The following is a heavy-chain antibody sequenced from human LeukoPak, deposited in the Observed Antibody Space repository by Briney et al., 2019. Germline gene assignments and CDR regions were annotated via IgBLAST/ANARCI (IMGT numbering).Heavy chain of an antibody. D-gene: IGHD3-3*01. V-gene: IGHV3-7*01. CDR1: GFTFPRHW. CDR3: ATDRGWRTSGYYLYYFEY. J-gene: IGHJ4*02. Sequence: GGSLRLSCAASGFTFPRHWMSWVRQAPGKGLEWVANIKQDANEKNYVDSVKGRFTISRDNAKNSLYLQMSSLRAEDTAVYYCATDRGWRTSGYYLYYFEYWGQGTLVTFSS. CDR2: IKQDANEK.